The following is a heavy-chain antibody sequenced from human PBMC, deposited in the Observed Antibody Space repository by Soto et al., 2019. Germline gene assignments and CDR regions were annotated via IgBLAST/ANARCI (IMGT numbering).Heavy chain of an antibody. CDR3: ARVEAAMVPGGPAQNYYYYGMDV. Sequence: SETLSLTCTVSGGSISSYYWSWIRQPPGKGLEWIGYIYYSGSTNYNPSLKSRVTISVDTSKNQFSLKLSSVTAADTAVYYCARVEAAMVPGGPAQNYYYYGMDVWGQGTTVTVSS. CDR2: IYYSGST. J-gene: IGHJ6*02. CDR1: GGSISSYY. D-gene: IGHD5-18*01. V-gene: IGHV4-59*01.